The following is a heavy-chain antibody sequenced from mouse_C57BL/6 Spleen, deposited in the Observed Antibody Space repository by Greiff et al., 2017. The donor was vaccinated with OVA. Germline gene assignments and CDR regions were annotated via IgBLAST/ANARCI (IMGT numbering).Heavy chain of an antibody. CDR3: ARGRIVTTGNYYAMDY. V-gene: IGHV1-75*01. CDR1: GYTFTDYY. CDR2: IFPGSGST. J-gene: IGHJ4*01. D-gene: IGHD2-5*01. Sequence: QVQLKESGPELVKPGASVKISCKASGYTFTDYYINWVKQRPGQGLEWIGWIFPGSGSTYYNEKFKGKATLTVDKSSSTAYMLLSSLTSEDSAVYFCARGRIVTTGNYYAMDYWGQGTSVTVSS.